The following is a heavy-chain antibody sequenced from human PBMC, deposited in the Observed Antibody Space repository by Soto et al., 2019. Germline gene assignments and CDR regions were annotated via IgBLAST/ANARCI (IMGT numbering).Heavy chain of an antibody. CDR2: INGGNENT. CDR3: ARRMEAAGTFPYYYGMDV. Sequence: GASVQVSCKASGYTFTRYAMHWVRQAPGQKLEWKRWINGGNENTKNSQKFQGRVTITRDTSASTAYMELSSLGSEDTAVYYFARRMEAAGTFPYYYGMDVWGQGTTVTVSS. J-gene: IGHJ6*02. D-gene: IGHD6-13*01. CDR1: GYTFTRYA. V-gene: IGHV1-3*01.